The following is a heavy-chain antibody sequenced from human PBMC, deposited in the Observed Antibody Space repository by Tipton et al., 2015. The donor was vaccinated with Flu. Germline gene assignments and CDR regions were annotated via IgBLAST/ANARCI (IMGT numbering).Heavy chain of an antibody. CDR1: GGSISSYY. CDR3: ARGDYGDYDHEADGFDI. D-gene: IGHD4-17*01. CDR2: ISYGGIT. V-gene: IGHV4-59*01. Sequence: TLSLTCSVSGGSISSYYWSWIRQPPGKGLEWIGLISYGGITSYNPSLRSRVAMSVNTSKNQLSVKLSSVTAADTAVYYCARGDYGDYDHEADGFDIWGQGTLVTVS. J-gene: IGHJ3*02.